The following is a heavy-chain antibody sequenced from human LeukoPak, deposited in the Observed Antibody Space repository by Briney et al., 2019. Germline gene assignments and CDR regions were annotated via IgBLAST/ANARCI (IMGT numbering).Heavy chain of an antibody. Sequence: GGFLRLSCAASGFTVSSNYMSWVRQAPGKGLEWVSVIYSGGSTYYTDSVKGRFTISRDNSKNTLYLQMNSLRAEDTAVYYCARDRVEMATIIYGMDVWGQGTTVTVSS. CDR1: GFTVSSNY. CDR2: IYSGGST. CDR3: ARDRVEMATIIYGMDV. D-gene: IGHD5-24*01. V-gene: IGHV3-66*01. J-gene: IGHJ6*02.